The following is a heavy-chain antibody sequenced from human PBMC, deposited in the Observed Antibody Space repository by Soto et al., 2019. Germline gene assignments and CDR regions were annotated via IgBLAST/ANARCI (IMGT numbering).Heavy chain of an antibody. D-gene: IGHD3-3*01. J-gene: IGHJ4*02. CDR1: GFTFSSYE. V-gene: IGHV3-48*03. CDR2: ISSSGSTI. Sequence: GGSLRLSCAASGFTFSSYEMNWVRQAPGKGLEWVSYISSSGSTIYYADSVKGRFTISRDNAKNSLYLQMNSLRAEDTAVYYCASSITIFGLLVYWGQGTLVTVSS. CDR3: ASSITIFGLLVY.